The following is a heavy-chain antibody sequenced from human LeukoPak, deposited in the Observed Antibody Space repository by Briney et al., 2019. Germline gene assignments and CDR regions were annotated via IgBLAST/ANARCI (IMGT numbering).Heavy chain of an antibody. D-gene: IGHD6-6*01. CDR1: GGTFSSYA. CDR3: ARDGGQYSNPHRYNWFDP. V-gene: IGHV1-69*05. J-gene: IGHJ5*02. CDR2: IIPIFGTA. Sequence: ASVKVSCKASGGTFSSYAISWVRQAPGQGLEWMGGIIPIFGTANYAQKFQGRVTITTDESTSTAYMELSRLRSEDTAVYYCARDGGQYSNPHRYNWFDPWGQGTLVTVSS.